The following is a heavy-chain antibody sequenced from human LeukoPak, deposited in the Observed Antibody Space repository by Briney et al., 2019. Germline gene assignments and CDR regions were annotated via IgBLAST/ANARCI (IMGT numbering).Heavy chain of an antibody. J-gene: IGHJ3*02. V-gene: IGHV3-7*01. CDR3: ARGRGAITMIVVFAFDI. D-gene: IGHD3-22*01. CDR1: GFTFSSYW. Sequence: GGSLRLSCAASGFTFSSYWMSWVRQAPGKGLEWVANIKQDGSEKYYVDSVKGRFTISRDNAKNSLYLQMNSLRAEDTAVYYCARGRGAITMIVVFAFDIWGQGTMVTVSS. CDR2: IKQDGSEK.